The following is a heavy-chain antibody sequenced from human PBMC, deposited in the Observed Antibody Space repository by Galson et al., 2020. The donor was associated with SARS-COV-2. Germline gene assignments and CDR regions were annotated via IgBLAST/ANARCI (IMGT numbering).Heavy chain of an antibody. Sequence: SETLSLTCTVSGGSISSGGYYWSWIRQHPGKGLEWIGYIYYSGSTYYNPSLKSRVTISVDTSKNQFSLKLSSVTAADTAVYYCATSTPLTGYLAGGFWFDPWGQGTLVTVSS. D-gene: IGHD3-9*01. CDR3: ATSTPLTGYLAGGFWFDP. CDR2: IYYSGST. CDR1: GGSISSGGYY. V-gene: IGHV4-31*03. J-gene: IGHJ5*02.